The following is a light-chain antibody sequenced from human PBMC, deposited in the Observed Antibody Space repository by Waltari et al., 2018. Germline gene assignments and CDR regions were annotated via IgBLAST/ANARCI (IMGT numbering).Light chain of an antibody. J-gene: IGLJ2*01. CDR1: SSNIGSNT. CDR3: AAWDDSLNGVV. V-gene: IGLV1-44*01. CDR2: SNN. Sequence: QSVLTQPPSASGTPGQRVTISCSGSSSNIGSNTVNWYQQLPGTAPKLLIYSNNQRTSGVADRFSGSKSGTSASLAISGRQSEDEADYYCAAWDDSLNGVVFGGGTKLTVL.